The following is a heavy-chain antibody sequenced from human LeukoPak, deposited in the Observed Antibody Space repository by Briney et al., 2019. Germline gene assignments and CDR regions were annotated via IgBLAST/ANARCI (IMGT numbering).Heavy chain of an antibody. CDR1: GFTFSSYA. V-gene: IGHV3-30*04. CDR3: ARVVLPYYYYYMDV. J-gene: IGHJ6*03. D-gene: IGHD5/OR15-5a*01. CDR2: ISYDGSNK. Sequence: SGGSLRLSCAASGFTFSSYALHWVRQAPGKGLEWVAVISYDGSNKYYADSVKGRFTISRDNSKNTLYLQMNSLRAEDTAVYYCARVVLPYYYYYMDVWGKGTTVTVSS.